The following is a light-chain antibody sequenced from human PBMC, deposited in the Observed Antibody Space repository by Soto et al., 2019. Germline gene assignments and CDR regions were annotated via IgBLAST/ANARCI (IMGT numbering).Light chain of an antibody. Sequence: EIVMTQSPATLSVSPGERATLSCRASQSVSSNLAWYQQKPGQAPRLLIYGASTRATGIPARFSGSGSGTEFTLTISSLQSEDFAVYYCQHYNNWPPLFTFGHGTKVDIK. J-gene: IGKJ3*01. CDR1: QSVSSN. CDR3: QHYNNWPPLFT. V-gene: IGKV3-15*01. CDR2: GAS.